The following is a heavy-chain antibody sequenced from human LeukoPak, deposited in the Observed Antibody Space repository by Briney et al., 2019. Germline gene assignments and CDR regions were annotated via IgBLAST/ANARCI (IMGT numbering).Heavy chain of an antibody. D-gene: IGHD3-16*01. CDR1: GFTFCDYA. CDR3: AKASTSYGYKDDAFDI. J-gene: IGHJ3*02. CDR2: ISWDSRTI. Sequence: GGSLRLSCAASGFTFCDYAMNWGRQAPGKGLEWVSGISWDSRTINYADSVRGRSTISRDNAKSSLYLQMNSLRPEDTALYYCAKASTSYGYKDDAFDIWGQGTMVTVSS. V-gene: IGHV3-9*01.